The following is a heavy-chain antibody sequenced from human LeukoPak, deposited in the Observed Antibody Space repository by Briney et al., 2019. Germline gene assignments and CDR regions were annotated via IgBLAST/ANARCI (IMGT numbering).Heavy chain of an antibody. CDR3: ARDVDTTSHYSRFDP. D-gene: IGHD3-22*01. Sequence: GGSLRLSCAASGFTFSSYGMHWVRQAPGKGLEWVAFIRYDGSNKYYADSAKGRFTISRDNSKNTLYLQMNSLRAEDTAVYYCARDVDTTSHYSRFDPWGQGTLVTVSS. CDR1: GFTFSSYG. CDR2: IRYDGSNK. J-gene: IGHJ5*02. V-gene: IGHV3-30*02.